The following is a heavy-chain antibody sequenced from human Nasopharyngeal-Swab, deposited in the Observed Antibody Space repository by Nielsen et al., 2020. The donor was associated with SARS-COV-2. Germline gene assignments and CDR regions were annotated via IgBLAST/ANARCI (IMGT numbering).Heavy chain of an antibody. CDR1: GGSISSYY. CDR3: ASGDYYYYYVMDV. CDR2: IYTSGST. J-gene: IGHJ6*02. Sequence: SETLSLTCTVSGGSISSYYWSWIRQPAGKGLEWIGRIYTSGSTNYYTSLKNRVTMSVDTSKNQFSLKLSSVTAADTAVYYCASGDYYYYYVMDVWGQGTTVTVSS. V-gene: IGHV4-4*07.